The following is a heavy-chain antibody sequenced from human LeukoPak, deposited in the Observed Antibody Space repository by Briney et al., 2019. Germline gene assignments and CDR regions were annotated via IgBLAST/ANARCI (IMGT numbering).Heavy chain of an antibody. J-gene: IGHJ4*02. CDR2: IIPMFGTA. Sequence: GASVKASCKASGGTFSSYEISWVRQAPGQGLEWMGGIIPMFGTAKYAQKFQGRVTITADKSTSTAYMELSSLRSEDTAVYYCARSPGAARAYYFDYWGQGTLVTVSS. D-gene: IGHD6-6*01. CDR1: GGTFSSYE. CDR3: ARSPGAARAYYFDY. V-gene: IGHV1-69*06.